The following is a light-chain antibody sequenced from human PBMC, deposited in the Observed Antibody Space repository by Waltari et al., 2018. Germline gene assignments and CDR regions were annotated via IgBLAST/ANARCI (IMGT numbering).Light chain of an antibody. CDR2: GVS. V-gene: IGKV3-15*01. Sequence: VRTQSPATLSESPGKIGTLTCRASQSVRNNVAWYQQRPGQAPRLLIYGVSTRATDVPAKFSGSRSGTEVTLTINTLQSEDAATYYCQQYNVWPRTFGQGTKVEI. CDR3: QQYNVWPRT. CDR1: QSVRNN. J-gene: IGKJ1*01.